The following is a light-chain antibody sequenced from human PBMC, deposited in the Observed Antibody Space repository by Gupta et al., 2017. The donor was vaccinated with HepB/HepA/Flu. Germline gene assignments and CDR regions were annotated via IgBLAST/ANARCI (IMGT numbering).Light chain of an antibody. CDR1: SSNIGSNY. V-gene: IGLV1-47*01. Sequence: QSVLTQPPSASGTPGQRVTIPCSVSSSNIGSNYVYWYQELPGTAPKLVIYRNRQRPSGVPDRFSGSKSGTAASLAISGLRSEDDADYYCAAWDDSLSVVFGGGTKLTVL. CDR3: AAWDDSLSVV. CDR2: RNR. J-gene: IGLJ2*01.